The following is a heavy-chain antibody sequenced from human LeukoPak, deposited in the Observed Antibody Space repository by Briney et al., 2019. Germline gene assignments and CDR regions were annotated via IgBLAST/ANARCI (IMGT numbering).Heavy chain of an antibody. D-gene: IGHD3-10*01. CDR2: ISESGSTT. Sequence: GGSLRLSCAASGFSFNNYAMTWVRQAPGKGLEWVSSISESGSTTYYADSVKGRFTISRDNSRNTLYLQMNSLRADDTAVYYCAKEAYGSGSYYLRHIVFCGQGTLDTVSS. CDR3: AKEAYGSGSYYLRHIVF. CDR1: GFSFNNYA. J-gene: IGHJ4*02. V-gene: IGHV3-23*01.